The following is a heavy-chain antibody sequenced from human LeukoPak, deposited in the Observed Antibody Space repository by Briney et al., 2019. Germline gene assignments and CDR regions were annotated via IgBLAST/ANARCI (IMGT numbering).Heavy chain of an antibody. D-gene: IGHD6-6*01. CDR3: AKRVPYTSSSVYFDY. CDR2: ISDDGRST. J-gene: IGHJ4*02. V-gene: IGHV3-23*01. CDR1: GFTFSSYG. Sequence: GGSLRLSCAASGFTFSSYGMSWVRQAPGKGLEWVSSISDDGRSTYYADSVKGRFTISKDNSKNTMYLQMNNLRAEDTAIYYCAKRVPYTSSSVYFDYWGQGTLVTVSS.